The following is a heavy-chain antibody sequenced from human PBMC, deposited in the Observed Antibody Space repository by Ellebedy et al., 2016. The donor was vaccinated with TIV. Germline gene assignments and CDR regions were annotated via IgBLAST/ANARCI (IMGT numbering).Heavy chain of an antibody. CDR1: GGSISSYY. Sequence: SETLSLXXTVSGGSISSYYWSWIRQPAGKGLEWIGRIYTSGSTNYNPSLKSRVTISVDTSKNQFSLELNSVTAADTAVYYCARGSYRIDYWGQGTLVTVYS. CDR3: ARGSYRIDY. V-gene: IGHV4-4*07. D-gene: IGHD2-15*01. CDR2: IYTSGST. J-gene: IGHJ4*02.